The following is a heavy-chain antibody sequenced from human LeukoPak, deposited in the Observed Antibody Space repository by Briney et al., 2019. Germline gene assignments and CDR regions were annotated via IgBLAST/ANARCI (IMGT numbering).Heavy chain of an antibody. Sequence: PSETLSLTCTVSGGSISSHYWSWIRQPPGKGLEWIGYIYYSGSTNYNPSLKSRVIISVDTSKNQFSLKLSSVTAADTAVYYCARALVVVVPAAIPVGWFDPWGQGTLVTVSS. D-gene: IGHD2-2*01. V-gene: IGHV4-59*11. CDR2: IYYSGST. CDR1: GGSISSHY. J-gene: IGHJ5*02. CDR3: ARALVVVVPAAIPVGWFDP.